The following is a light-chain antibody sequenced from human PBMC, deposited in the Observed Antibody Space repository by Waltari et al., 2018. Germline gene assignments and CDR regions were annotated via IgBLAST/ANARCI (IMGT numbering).Light chain of an antibody. Sequence: DIQLTQSPSFLSASVGDRVTITCRASQGISSYLTWIQQKPGKAPKLLIYAASTLQSGVPSRFSGSGSGTEFTLTISSLQPEDFATYYCHQVNSYPLTFGGGTKVEIK. CDR1: QGISSY. CDR3: HQVNSYPLT. CDR2: AAS. J-gene: IGKJ4*01. V-gene: IGKV1-9*01.